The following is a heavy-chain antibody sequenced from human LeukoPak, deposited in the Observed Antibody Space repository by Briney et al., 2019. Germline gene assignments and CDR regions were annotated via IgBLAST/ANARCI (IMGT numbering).Heavy chain of an antibody. CDR1: GFTFSSYG. V-gene: IGHV3-21*01. Sequence: GGSLRLSCAASGFTFSSYGMNWVRQAPGKGLEWVSSISSSSSYIYYADSVKGRFTISRDNAKNSLYLQMNSLRAEDTAVYYCARGQASDFDYWGQGTLVTVSS. J-gene: IGHJ4*02. CDR3: ARGQASDFDY. CDR2: ISSSSSYI.